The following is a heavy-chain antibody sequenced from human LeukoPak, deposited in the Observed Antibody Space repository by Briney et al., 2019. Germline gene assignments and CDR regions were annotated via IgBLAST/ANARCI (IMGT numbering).Heavy chain of an antibody. CDR1: GFTFSSYS. CDR3: ARDREGLDY. CDR2: IYSGGST. J-gene: IGHJ4*02. Sequence: GGSLRLSCAASGFTFSSYSMNWVRQAPGKGLEWVSVIYSGGSTYYADSVKGRFTISRDNSKNTLYLQMNSLRAEDTAVYYCARDREGLDYWGQGTLVTVSS. V-gene: IGHV3-66*01. D-gene: IGHD1-26*01.